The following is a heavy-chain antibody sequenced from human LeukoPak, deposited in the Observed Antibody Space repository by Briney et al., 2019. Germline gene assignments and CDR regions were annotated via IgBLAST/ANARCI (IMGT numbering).Heavy chain of an antibody. Sequence: GASVRVSCKASGYTFSSYGISWVRQAPGQWLDWMGWISANNGNTNYAQKPQGRVTMTTDTSTSTAYMELRSLRSDDTAVYYCARDGELYSGSKGLFDIWGQGTMVTVSS. D-gene: IGHD1-26*01. CDR2: ISANNGNT. V-gene: IGHV1-18*01. CDR3: ARDGELYSGSKGLFDI. J-gene: IGHJ3*02. CDR1: GYTFSSYG.